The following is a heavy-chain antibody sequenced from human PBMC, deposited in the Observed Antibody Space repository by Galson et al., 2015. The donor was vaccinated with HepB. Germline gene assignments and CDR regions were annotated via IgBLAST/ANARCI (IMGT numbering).Heavy chain of an antibody. Sequence: LEWVANIKQGGSDKYYVDSVKGRFTISRDNAENSLYLQMNSLRAEDTAVYYCARGTAFDSWGQGTLVTVSS. D-gene: IGHD2-21*02. V-gene: IGHV3-7*01. CDR3: ARGTAFDS. CDR2: IKQGGSDK. J-gene: IGHJ4*02.